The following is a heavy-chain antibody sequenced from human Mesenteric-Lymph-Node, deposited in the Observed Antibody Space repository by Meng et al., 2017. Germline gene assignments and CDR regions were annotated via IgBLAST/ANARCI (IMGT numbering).Heavy chain of an antibody. CDR1: GFTFGDYA. CDR3: ATRVPDSAWYGVFDY. Sequence: GESLKISCTASGFTFGDYAMSWVRQAPGKGLEWVANIKPDGSEKDYVDSVKGRFTISRDNAKNSVHLQMNSLTVEDTAVYYCATRVPDSAWYGVFDYWGLGTLVTVSS. CDR2: IKPDGSEK. D-gene: IGHD6-19*01. V-gene: IGHV3-7*01. J-gene: IGHJ4*02.